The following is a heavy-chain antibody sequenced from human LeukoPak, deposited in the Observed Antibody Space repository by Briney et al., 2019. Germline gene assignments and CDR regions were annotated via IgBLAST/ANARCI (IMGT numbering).Heavy chain of an antibody. J-gene: IGHJ5*02. Sequence: WVRQMPGKGLEWIGYIYHSGSTYYNPSLKSRVTISVDRSKNQFSLKLSSVTAADTAVYYCAREAHGGNSPWGQGTLVTVSS. CDR3: AREAHGGNSP. V-gene: IGHV4-30-2*01. CDR2: IYHSGST. D-gene: IGHD4-23*01.